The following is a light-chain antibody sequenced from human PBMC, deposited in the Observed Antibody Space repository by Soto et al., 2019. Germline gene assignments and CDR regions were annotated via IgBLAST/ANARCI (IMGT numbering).Light chain of an antibody. CDR3: QQYYDTPLT. J-gene: IGKJ4*01. Sequence: DIVMTQSPDSLAVSLGERATINCKSSQRVFSSSTHKNCLAWYHQKPGQSPKLLLYWASTRDSGVPDRFGGSGSGTDFSLTISSLQGEDVAVYYCQQYYDTPLTFGGGKTGEIQ. V-gene: IGKV4-1*01. CDR1: QRVFSSSTHKNC. CDR2: WAS.